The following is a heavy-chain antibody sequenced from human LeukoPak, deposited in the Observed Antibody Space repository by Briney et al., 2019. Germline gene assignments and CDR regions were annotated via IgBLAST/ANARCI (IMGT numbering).Heavy chain of an antibody. V-gene: IGHV4-59*01. D-gene: IGHD3-22*01. J-gene: IGHJ3*02. CDR2: IYYSGST. CDR3: ARDRKYYYDSSGYYNAFDI. Sequence: PSETLSLTCTVSGGSISSYYWSWVRQPPGKGLEWIGYIYYSGSTNYNPSLKSRVTISVDTSKNQFSLELSSVTAADTAVYYCARDRKYYYDSSGYYNAFDIWGQGTMVTVSS. CDR1: GGSISSYY.